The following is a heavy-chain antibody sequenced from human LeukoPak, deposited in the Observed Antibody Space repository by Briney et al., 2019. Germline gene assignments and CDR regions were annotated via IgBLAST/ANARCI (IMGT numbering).Heavy chain of an antibody. Sequence: GGSLRLFCAASGFTFSSYWMDWVRQAPGKGPMWVSRISPDGSRIRYAESVNGRFTISRDNAKNTLYVQMNSLRVEDTAVYYCVRDGQQLAFDIWGQGTMVSVSS. CDR3: VRDGQQLAFDI. CDR2: ISPDGSRI. CDR1: GFTFSSYW. V-gene: IGHV3-74*01. D-gene: IGHD6-13*01. J-gene: IGHJ3*02.